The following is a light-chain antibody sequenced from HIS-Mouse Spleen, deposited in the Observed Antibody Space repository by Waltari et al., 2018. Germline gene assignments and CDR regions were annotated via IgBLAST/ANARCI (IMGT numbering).Light chain of an antibody. J-gene: IGLJ3*02. CDR1: SSDVGRYNL. CDR2: EGS. V-gene: IGLV2-23*01. Sequence: QSALTQPASVSGSPGQSITISCTGTSSDVGRYNLVSWYPQHPGKAPKLMIYEGSKRPSGVSNRCSGSKSGNTASLTISGLQAEDEADYYCCSYAGSSTWVFGGGTKLTVL. CDR3: CSYAGSSTWV.